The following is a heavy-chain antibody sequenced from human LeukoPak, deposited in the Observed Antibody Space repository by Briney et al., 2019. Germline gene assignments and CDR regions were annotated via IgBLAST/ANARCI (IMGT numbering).Heavy chain of an antibody. J-gene: IGHJ6*03. D-gene: IGHD3-3*01. CDR1: VDTFSSYA. Sequence: SVKVSCKSPVDTFSSYAISWVRQAPGQGLEWMGGIIPIFGTANSAQKFQGRVTITTDESTSTAYIELSSLRSEDTPLYYCVGLFRFITHYSMDVWGKGSTVTVSS. CDR2: IIPIFGTA. V-gene: IGHV1-69*05. CDR3: VGLFRFITHYSMDV.